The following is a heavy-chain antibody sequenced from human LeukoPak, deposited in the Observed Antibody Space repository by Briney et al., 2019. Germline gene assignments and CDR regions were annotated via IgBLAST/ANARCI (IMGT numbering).Heavy chain of an antibody. Sequence: ASVKVSCKASGYTFTDYYMHWVRQAPGQGLEWMGWINPNSGGTNYAQKFQGRVTMTRDTSISTAYMGLSRLRSDDTAVYYCETQDPRGCYWGQGTLVTVSS. D-gene: IGHD2-15*01. CDR3: ETQDPRGCY. V-gene: IGHV1-2*02. CDR1: GYTFTDYY. J-gene: IGHJ4*02. CDR2: INPNSGGT.